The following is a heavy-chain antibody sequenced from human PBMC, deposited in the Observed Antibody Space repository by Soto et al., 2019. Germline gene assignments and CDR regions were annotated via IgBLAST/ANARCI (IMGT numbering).Heavy chain of an antibody. CDR1: GGSISSGGYS. CDR3: ARNGGIGARDYYYYGMDV. V-gene: IGHV4-30-2*01. Sequence: SDTLSLSCAVSGGSISSGGYSWSWIRQPPGKGLEWIGYIYHSGSTYYNPSLKSRVTISVDRSKNQFSLKLSSVTAADTAVYYCARNGGIGARDYYYYGMDVWGQGTTVTGSS. J-gene: IGHJ6*02. D-gene: IGHD2-15*01. CDR2: IYHSGST.